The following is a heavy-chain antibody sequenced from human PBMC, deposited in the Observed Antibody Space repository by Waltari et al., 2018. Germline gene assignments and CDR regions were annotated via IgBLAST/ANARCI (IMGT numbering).Heavy chain of an antibody. V-gene: IGHV1-2*02. CDR2: INPNSGGT. CDR3: ASLPTKSARRDY. CDR1: GYTFTGHY. Sequence: QVQLVQSGAEVKKPGASVKVSCKASGYTFTGHYMHWVRQAPGQGLEWMGWINPNSGGTTYAQKFQGRVTMTRDTSISTAYMELSRLRSDDTAVYYCASLPTKSARRDYWGQGTLVTVSS. J-gene: IGHJ4*02.